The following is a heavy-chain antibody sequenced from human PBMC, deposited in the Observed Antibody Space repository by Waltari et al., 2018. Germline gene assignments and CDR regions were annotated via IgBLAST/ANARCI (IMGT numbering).Heavy chain of an antibody. CDR1: GFTFSSYG. Sequence: QVQLVESGGGVVQPGRSLRLSCAASGFTFSSYGMHWVRQAPGNGLEWVAVIWYDGSNKYYADSVKGRFTISRDNSKNTLYLQMNSLRAEDTAVYYCARDTWCSGGSCYSGGLDYWGQGTLVTVSS. CDR3: ARDTWCSGGSCYSGGLDY. V-gene: IGHV3-33*01. D-gene: IGHD2-15*01. J-gene: IGHJ4*02. CDR2: IWYDGSNK.